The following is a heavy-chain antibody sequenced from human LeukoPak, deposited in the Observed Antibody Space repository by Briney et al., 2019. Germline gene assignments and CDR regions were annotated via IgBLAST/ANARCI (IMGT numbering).Heavy chain of an antibody. CDR3: ARKIGTYCSGGSCHLNWFDP. CDR1: GYTFTSYD. D-gene: IGHD2-15*01. CDR2: MNTNSGNT. V-gene: IGHV1-8*01. Sequence: ASVKVSCKASGYTFTSYDINWVRQATGQGLEWMGWMNTNSGNTGYAQKFQGRVTMTRNTSISTAYMELSSLRSEDTAVYYCARKIGTYCSGGSCHLNWFDPWGQGTLVTVSS. J-gene: IGHJ5*02.